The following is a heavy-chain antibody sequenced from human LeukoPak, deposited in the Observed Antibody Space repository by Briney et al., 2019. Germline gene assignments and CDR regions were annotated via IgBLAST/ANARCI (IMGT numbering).Heavy chain of an antibody. CDR3: VRDFDAWSAIDI. CDR1: GGSISGYY. V-gene: IGHV4-59*01. D-gene: IGHD3-3*01. J-gene: IGHJ3*02. Sequence: SETLSLTRTVSGGSISGYYWSWIRQPPGKGLEWIGCISYSGSTKYNPSLKSRVSISLDTSKKQFSLHLSSVTAADTAVYYCVRDFDAWSAIDIWGQGTMVTVS. CDR2: ISYSGST.